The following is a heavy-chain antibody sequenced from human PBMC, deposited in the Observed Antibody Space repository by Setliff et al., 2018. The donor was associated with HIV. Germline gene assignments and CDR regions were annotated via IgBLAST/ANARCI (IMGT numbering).Heavy chain of an antibody. CDR1: GYTLTAYG. D-gene: IGHD3-10*01. Sequence: PRPPVKVSCKISGYTLTAYGLNWVRQAPGQGPEWMGWFTSYNNQAEYAPKFQGRVTMTIDTSTSTAYMELRNLKYDDTAVYYCARGGDPPYYFLGMDVWGQGTRSPSP. V-gene: IGHV1-18*01. CDR3: ARGGDPPYYFLGMDV. CDR2: FTSYNNQA. J-gene: IGHJ6*02.